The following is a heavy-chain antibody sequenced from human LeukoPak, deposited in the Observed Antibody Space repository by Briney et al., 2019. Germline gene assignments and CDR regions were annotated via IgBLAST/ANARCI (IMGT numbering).Heavy chain of an antibody. J-gene: IGHJ4*02. Sequence: SETLSLTCTVSGGSISSSKYYWGWIRQPPGKGLEWIGSIYYSGSAYYNPSLKSRATISVDTSKNQFSLKLSSVTAADTAVYYCARDARVQKWFGEVIMTTTYYFDDWGQGTLVTVSS. CDR3: ARDARVQKWFGEVIMTTTYYFDD. D-gene: IGHD3-10*01. CDR1: GGSISSSKYY. CDR2: IYYSGSA. V-gene: IGHV4-39*07.